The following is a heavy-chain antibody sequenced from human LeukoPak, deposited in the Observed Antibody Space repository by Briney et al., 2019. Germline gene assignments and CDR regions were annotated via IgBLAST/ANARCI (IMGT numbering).Heavy chain of an antibody. Sequence: SETLSLTFSVHGGSFIGYYWTGVRPPPGKGREWIGEINHRGSNIYNPSLKSRVTISVDTTKHQVSLKMTSLTAADTAVYYCARGKYYCSGGTCAPPLDSWGQGTLVIVSS. D-gene: IGHD2-15*01. CDR3: ARGKYYCSGGTCAPPLDS. CDR1: GGSFIGYY. J-gene: IGHJ4*02. CDR2: INHRGSN. V-gene: IGHV4-34*01.